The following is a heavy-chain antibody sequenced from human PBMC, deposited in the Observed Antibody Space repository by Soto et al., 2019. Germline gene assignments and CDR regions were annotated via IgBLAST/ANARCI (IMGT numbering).Heavy chain of an antibody. CDR3: ARSRLARNGFDP. CDR1: GGSISSGGYY. J-gene: IGHJ5*02. D-gene: IGHD6-19*01. V-gene: IGHV4-31*03. CDR2: IYYSGST. Sequence: QVQLQESGPGLVKPSQTLSLTCTVSGGSISSGGYYWSWIRQHPGKGLEWIGYIYYSGSTYYNPSLKSRVTVSVDTSKNQFSLRLSSVTAADTAVYYCARSRLARNGFDPWGQGTLVTVSS.